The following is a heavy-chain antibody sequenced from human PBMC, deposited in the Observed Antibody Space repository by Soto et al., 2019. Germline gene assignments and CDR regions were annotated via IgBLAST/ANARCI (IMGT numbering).Heavy chain of an antibody. Sequence: GPEAPSETLSLTCTVSGGSISSYHWSWIRQSPGKGLEWIGYVFYTGSTKYNPALKRRVTISVDTSKNQFSLKLSSVSAADTGLYYCARSYSGTFYGYDTWGQGILVTVSS. D-gene: IGHD1-26*01. V-gene: IGHV4-59*01. J-gene: IGHJ5*02. CDR1: GGSISSYH. CDR3: ARSYSGTFYGYDT. CDR2: VFYTGST.